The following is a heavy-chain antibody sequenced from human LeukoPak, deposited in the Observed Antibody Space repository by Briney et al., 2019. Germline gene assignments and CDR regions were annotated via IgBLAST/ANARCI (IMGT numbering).Heavy chain of an antibody. D-gene: IGHD2-8*02. V-gene: IGHV4-59*01. Sequence: SETLTLTCTVSGGSITSYYWSWIRQPPGKGLEWVGYIYYRGSTNHNPSLTSRVTISVDTSKNQFSLKLSSVTAADTAVYYCARDWTRGLHSLDYWGQGSLATVSS. CDR2: IYYRGST. CDR3: ARDWTRGLHSLDY. CDR1: GGSITSYY. J-gene: IGHJ4*01.